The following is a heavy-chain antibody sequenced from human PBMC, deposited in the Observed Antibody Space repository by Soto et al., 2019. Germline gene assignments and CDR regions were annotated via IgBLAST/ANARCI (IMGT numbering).Heavy chain of an antibody. Sequence: ASVKVSCKTSGYTFTSYDNNWVRQATGQGLEWMGWMNPNSGNTGYAQKFQGRVTMTRNTSISTAYMELSSLRSEDTAVYYCARRYNWNYAPSAFDIWGQGTMVTVSS. CDR3: ARRYNWNYAPSAFDI. CDR2: MNPNSGNT. CDR1: GYTFTSYD. D-gene: IGHD1-7*01. J-gene: IGHJ3*02. V-gene: IGHV1-8*01.